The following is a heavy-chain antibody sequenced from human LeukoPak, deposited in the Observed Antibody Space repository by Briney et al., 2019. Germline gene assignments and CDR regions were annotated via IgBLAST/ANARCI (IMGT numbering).Heavy chain of an antibody. CDR3: ARGQIVVVPAAMDWFDP. D-gene: IGHD2-2*01. Sequence: SETLSLTCTVSGYSISSGYYWSWIRQPAGKGLEWIGRIYTSGSTNYNPSLKSRVTMSVDTSKNQFSLKLSSVTAADTAVYYCARGQIVVVPAAMDWFDPWGQGTLVTVSS. CDR1: GYSISSGYY. J-gene: IGHJ5*02. CDR2: IYTSGST. V-gene: IGHV4-4*07.